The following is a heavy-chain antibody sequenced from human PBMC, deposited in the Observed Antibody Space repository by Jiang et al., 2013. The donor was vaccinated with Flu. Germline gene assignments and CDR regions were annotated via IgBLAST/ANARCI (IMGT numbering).Heavy chain of an antibody. D-gene: IGHD6-13*01. Sequence: LLKPSETLSLTCTVSGGSISSSSYYWGWIRQPPGKGLEWIGSIYYSGSTYYNPSLKSRVTISVDTSKNQFSLKLSSVTAADTAVYYCARVVAAALIYSYYFDYWGQGTLVTVSS. CDR3: ARVVAAALIYSYYFDY. J-gene: IGHJ4*02. CDR2: IYYSGST. CDR1: GGSISSSSYY. V-gene: IGHV4-39*07.